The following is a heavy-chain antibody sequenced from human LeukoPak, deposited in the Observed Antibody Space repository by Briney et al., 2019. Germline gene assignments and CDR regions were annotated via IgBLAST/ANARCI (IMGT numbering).Heavy chain of an antibody. CDR3: ARQGVATAIDY. CDR2: ISASGNT. J-gene: IGHJ4*02. V-gene: IGHV4-61*02. D-gene: IGHD2-21*02. CDR1: GGSVSSGSYY. Sequence: PSETLSLTCTVSGGSVSSGSYYWSWIRQPAGKGLEWIGRISASGNTNYNPSLKSRVTMSVDTPMNLFALKLSSVTAADTAVYYCARQGVATAIDYWGQGTLVTVSS.